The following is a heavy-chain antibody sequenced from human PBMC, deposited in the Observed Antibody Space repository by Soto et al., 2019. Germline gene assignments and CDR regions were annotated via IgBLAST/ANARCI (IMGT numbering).Heavy chain of an antibody. CDR2: ISAYNGNT. Sequence: QVQLVQSGAEVKKPGASVNVSCKSSGYTFASYGITWERQAPGQGLEWLGWISAYNGNTNYAQKLQGRVTMTPDTSTSTAYMELRSLRSDDTAVYYCARGRIGVRGVPSYNWFDPWGQGTLVTVSS. J-gene: IGHJ5*02. V-gene: IGHV1-18*01. CDR3: ARGRIGVRGVPSYNWFDP. CDR1: GYTFASYG. D-gene: IGHD3-10*01.